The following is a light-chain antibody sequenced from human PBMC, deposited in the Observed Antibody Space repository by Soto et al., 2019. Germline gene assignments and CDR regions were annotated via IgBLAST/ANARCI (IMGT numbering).Light chain of an antibody. V-gene: IGLV1-51*02. CDR2: EDD. J-gene: IGLJ2*01. CDR3: GAWDSSLDADVV. Sequence: QSVLTQPPSVSAAPGQKVTISCSGSSSNIGNNYVSWYQQLPGTAPKLLIYEDDKRPSGIPDRFSGSKSGTSATLGITGLQTGDEADYYCGAWDSSLDADVVFGGGTKVTVL. CDR1: SSNIGNNY.